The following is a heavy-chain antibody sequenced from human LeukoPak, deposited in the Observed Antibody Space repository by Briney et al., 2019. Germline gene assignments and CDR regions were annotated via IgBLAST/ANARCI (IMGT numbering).Heavy chain of an antibody. Sequence: PGGSLRLSCAASGFTFSSYSMNWVRQAPGKGLEWVSSISSSSSYIYYADSVKGRFTISRDNAKNSLYLQMNILRAEDTAVYYCASRSHRTQHQLLGAGYAFDIWGEGTMVTVSS. V-gene: IGHV3-21*01. CDR1: GFTFSSYS. CDR3: ASRSHRTQHQLLGAGYAFDI. D-gene: IGHD2-2*01. CDR2: ISSSSSYI. J-gene: IGHJ3*02.